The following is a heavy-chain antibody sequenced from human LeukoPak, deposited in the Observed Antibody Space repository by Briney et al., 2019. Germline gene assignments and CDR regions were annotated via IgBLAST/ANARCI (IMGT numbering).Heavy chain of an antibody. Sequence: SVKVSCKASGGTFSSYAISWVRQAPGQGLEWMGRIIPILGIANYAQKFQGRVTVTADKSTSTAYMELSSLRSEDTAVYYCASRYYYDSSGYHSWGQGTLVTVSS. CDR1: GGTFSSYA. CDR3: ASRYYYDSSGYHS. J-gene: IGHJ5*02. D-gene: IGHD3-22*01. CDR2: IIPILGIA. V-gene: IGHV1-69*04.